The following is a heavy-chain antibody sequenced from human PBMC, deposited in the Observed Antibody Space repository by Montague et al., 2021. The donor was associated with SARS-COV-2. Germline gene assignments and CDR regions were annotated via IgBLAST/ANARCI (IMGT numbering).Heavy chain of an antibody. J-gene: IGHJ5*02. CDR1: GDSINGTSHY. D-gene: IGHD3-16*02. V-gene: IGHV4-39*01. CDR2: IYYRGST. Sequence: SETLSLTCTVSGDSINGTSHYWVWTRQPTGKELVWIGSIYYRGSTYYSPSFKSRFKVSIATSKSQFFLRVNSVTAADTATYYCARHRDSYWGGYRPFDPWGQGTLVIVSS. CDR3: ARHRDSYWGGYRPFDP.